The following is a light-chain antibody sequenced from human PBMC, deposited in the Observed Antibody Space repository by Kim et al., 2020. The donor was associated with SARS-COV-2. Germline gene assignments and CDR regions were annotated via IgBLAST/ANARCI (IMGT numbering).Light chain of an antibody. Sequence: SPGETATLSCRASQSVTNSYVAWYQQKPGQAPRLLSYGASSRATGIPDRFSGSGSGTDFTLTISRLEPEDFAVYYCQQYGTSLYTFGQGTKVDIK. V-gene: IGKV3-20*01. CDR3: QQYGTSLYT. CDR1: QSVTNSY. J-gene: IGKJ2*01. CDR2: GAS.